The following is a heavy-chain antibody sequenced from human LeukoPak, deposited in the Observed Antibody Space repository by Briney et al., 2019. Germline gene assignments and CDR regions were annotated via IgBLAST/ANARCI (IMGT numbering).Heavy chain of an antibody. J-gene: IGHJ1*01. V-gene: IGHV4-30-4*01. CDR3: ARVLGNSTESSEYLQQ. D-gene: IGHD4-23*01. Sequence: SQTLSLTCTVSGGSIGSGDYYWSWIRQPPGKGLELIGYIYYSGSTYYNPSLKSQVTLSVDTSKNQFSLKLSSVTAADTAVYYCARVLGNSTESSEYLQQWGQGTLVTVSS. CDR2: IYYSGST. CDR1: GGSIGSGDYY.